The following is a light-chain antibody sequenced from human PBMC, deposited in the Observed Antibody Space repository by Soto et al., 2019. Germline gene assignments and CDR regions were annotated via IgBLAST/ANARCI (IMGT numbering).Light chain of an antibody. CDR3: LHHNGYPPV. CDR1: QHITND. V-gene: IGKV1-17*01. CDR2: LAS. J-gene: IGKJ2*01. Sequence: DIQMTQSPSSLSAYVGDPVTITCRASQHITNDCAWYQQKAGRAPKCLILLASRLQTGVPSRFSGSGSGTEFILTISSLQPEDFATYYCLHHNGYPPVFGQGTKVEIK.